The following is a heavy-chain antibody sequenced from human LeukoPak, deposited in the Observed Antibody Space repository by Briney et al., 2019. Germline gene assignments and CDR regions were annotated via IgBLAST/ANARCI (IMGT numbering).Heavy chain of an antibody. CDR1: GGSFSGYY. V-gene: IGHV4-34*01. CDR2: INHSGST. CDR3: ARGRRPYDILTGYHY. Sequence: SETLSLTCAVSGGSFSGYYWSWIRQPPGKGLEWIGEINHSGSTNYNPSLKSRVTISIDASKNQFSLKLSSVTAADTAVYYCARGRRPYDILTGYHYWGQGILVTVSS. D-gene: IGHD3-9*01. J-gene: IGHJ4*02.